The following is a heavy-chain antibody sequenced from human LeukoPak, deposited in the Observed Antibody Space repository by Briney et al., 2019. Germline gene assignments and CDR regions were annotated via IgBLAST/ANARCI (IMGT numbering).Heavy chain of an antibody. CDR2: INHSGST. CDR1: GGSFSGYY. CDR3: ARRASGWYLYYYGMDV. D-gene: IGHD6-19*01. Sequence: SETLSLTCAVYGGSFSGYYWSWIRQPPGKGLEWIGEINHSGSTNYNPSLKSRVTISVDTSKNQFSLKLSSVTAADTAVYYRARRASGWYLYYYGMDVWGQGTTVTVSS. V-gene: IGHV4-34*01. J-gene: IGHJ6*02.